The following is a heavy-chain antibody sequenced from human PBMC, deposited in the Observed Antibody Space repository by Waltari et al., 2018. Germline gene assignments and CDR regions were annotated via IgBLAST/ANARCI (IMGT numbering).Heavy chain of an antibody. V-gene: IGHV3-9*01. J-gene: IGHJ4*02. CDR1: GFTFDDYA. CDR2: ISWNSGSI. CDR3: AKDMGSDYDFWSGYYGYDY. Sequence: EVQLVESGGGLVQPGRSLRLSCAASGFTFDDYAMHGVRQAPGKGLEWVSGISWNSGSIGYADSVKGRFTISRDNAKNSLYLQMNSLRAEDTALYYCAKDMGSDYDFWSGYYGYDYWGQGTLVTVSS. D-gene: IGHD3-3*01.